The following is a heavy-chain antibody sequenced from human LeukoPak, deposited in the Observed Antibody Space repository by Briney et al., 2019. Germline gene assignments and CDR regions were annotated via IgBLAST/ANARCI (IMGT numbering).Heavy chain of an antibody. J-gene: IGHJ5*02. CDR3: ARVGILRFPSNWFDP. Sequence: SETLSLTCTVSGASISSYYWSWIRQPPGKGLEWIGYIYYSGSTRYNPSLKSRVTISVDTSKNQFCLKLSSVTAADTAVYYCARVGILRFPSNWFDPWGQGTLVTVSS. CDR1: GASISSYY. CDR2: IYYSGST. V-gene: IGHV4-59*01. D-gene: IGHD3-3*01.